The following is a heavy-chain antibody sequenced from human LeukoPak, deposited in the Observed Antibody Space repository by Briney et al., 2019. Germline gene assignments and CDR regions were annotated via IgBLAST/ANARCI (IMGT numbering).Heavy chain of an antibody. CDR3: ARGRGLDY. CDR1: GGSFSGYY. V-gene: IGHV4-34*01. CDR2: INHSGST. J-gene: IGHJ4*02. Sequence: SETLSLTRAVYGGSFSGYYWSWIRQPPGKGLEWIGEINHSGSTNYNPSLKSRVTISVDTSKNQFSLKLSSVTAADTAVYYCARGRGLDYWGQGTLVTVSS.